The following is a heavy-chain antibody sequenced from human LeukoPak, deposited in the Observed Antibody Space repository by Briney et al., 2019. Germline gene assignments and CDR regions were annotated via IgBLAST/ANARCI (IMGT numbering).Heavy chain of an antibody. V-gene: IGHV3-48*02. CDR2: ISSSSSTI. Sequence: GGSLRLSCAASGFTFSSYSMNWVRQAPGKGLEWVSYISSSSSTIYYADSVKGRFTISRDNAMNSLYLQMNSLRDEDTAVYYCARDPIVVVPAALFRPLDYWGQGTLVTVSS. CDR3: ARDPIVVVPAALFRPLDY. J-gene: IGHJ4*02. CDR1: GFTFSSYS. D-gene: IGHD2-2*01.